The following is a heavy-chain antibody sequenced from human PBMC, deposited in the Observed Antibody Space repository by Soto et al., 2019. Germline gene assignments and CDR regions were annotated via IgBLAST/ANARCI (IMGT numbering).Heavy chain of an antibody. CDR2: IYPGDSDT. CDR3: ARQKYRGGSGSYSYYGMDV. V-gene: IGHV5-51*01. J-gene: IGHJ6*02. CDR1: GYSFTSYW. D-gene: IGHD1-26*01. Sequence: SLKISCKGSGYSFTSYWIDWVRQMPGKGLEWMGIIYPGDSDTRYSPSFQGQVTISADKSISTAYLQWSSLKASDTAMYYCARQKYRGGSGSYSYYGMDVWGQGTTVTVSS.